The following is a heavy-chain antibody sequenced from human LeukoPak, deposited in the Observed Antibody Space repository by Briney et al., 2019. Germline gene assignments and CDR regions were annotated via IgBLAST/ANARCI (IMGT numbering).Heavy chain of an antibody. Sequence: ASVKVSCKASGYTFTGYYMHWVRQAPGQGLEWMGWINPNSGGTNYAQKFQGRVTMTRDTSISTAYMELSRLRSDDTAVYYCARGPGEYSSGWTGFSFDIWGQGTMVTVSS. CDR1: GYTFTGYY. J-gene: IGHJ3*02. CDR2: INPNSGGT. D-gene: IGHD6-19*01. CDR3: ARGPGEYSSGWTGFSFDI. V-gene: IGHV1-2*02.